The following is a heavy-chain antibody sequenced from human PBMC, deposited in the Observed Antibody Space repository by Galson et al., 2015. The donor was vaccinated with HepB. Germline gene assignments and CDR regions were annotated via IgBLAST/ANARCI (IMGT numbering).Heavy chain of an antibody. J-gene: IGHJ5*02. CDR1: GYTFTGYY. D-gene: IGHD3-10*01. CDR2: INPNSGGT. Sequence: SVKVSCKASGYTFTGYYMHWVRQAPGQGLEWMGWINPNSGGTTYAQKFQGRVTMTRDTSISAAYMELSRLRSDDTAVYYWARDGGSGSYYDRFDPWGQGTLVTVSS. CDR3: ARDGGSGSYYDRFDP. V-gene: IGHV1-2*02.